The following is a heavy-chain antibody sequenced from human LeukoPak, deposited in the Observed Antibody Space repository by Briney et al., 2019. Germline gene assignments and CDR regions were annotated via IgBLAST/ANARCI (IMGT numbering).Heavy chain of an antibody. CDR1: GYTFTSYG. V-gene: IGHV1-18*01. D-gene: IGHD5-12*01. J-gene: IGHJ4*02. CDR2: ISAYNGNT. CDR3: ARSDIVATISSYYFDY. Sequence: GASVKVSCKASGYTFTSYGISWVRQAPGQGLEWMGWISAYNGNTNYAQKLQGRVTMTTDTSTSTAYMELRSLRSDDTAVYYCARSDIVATISSYYFDYWGQGTLVTVSS.